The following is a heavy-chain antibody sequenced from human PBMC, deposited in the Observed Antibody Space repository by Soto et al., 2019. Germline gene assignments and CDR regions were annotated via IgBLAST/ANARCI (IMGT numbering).Heavy chain of an antibody. CDR3: AKAIAARRFVIDY. D-gene: IGHD6-6*01. V-gene: IGHV3-23*01. CDR1: GFTFSSYA. J-gene: IGHJ4*02. CDR2: ISGSGGST. Sequence: PGGSLRLSCAASGFTFSSYAMSWVRQAPGKGLEWVSAISGSGGSTYYADSVKGRFTISRDNSKNTLYLQMNSLRAEDTAVYYFAKAIAARRFVIDYWGQGTLVTVSS.